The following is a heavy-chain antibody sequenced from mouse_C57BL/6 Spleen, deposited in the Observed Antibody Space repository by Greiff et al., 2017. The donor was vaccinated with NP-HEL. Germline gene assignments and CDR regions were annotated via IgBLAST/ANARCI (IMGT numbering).Heavy chain of an antibody. D-gene: IGHD1-1*01. CDR2: IYPGDGDT. Sequence: QVQLQQSGPELVKPGASVKISCKASGYAFSSSWMNWVKQRPGKGLEWIGRIYPGDGDTNYNGKFKGKATLTADKSSSTAYMQLSSLTSEDSAVYFCAREDYYGSSGYAMDYWGQGTSVTVSS. CDR1: GYAFSSSW. CDR3: AREDYYGSSGYAMDY. J-gene: IGHJ4*01. V-gene: IGHV1-82*01.